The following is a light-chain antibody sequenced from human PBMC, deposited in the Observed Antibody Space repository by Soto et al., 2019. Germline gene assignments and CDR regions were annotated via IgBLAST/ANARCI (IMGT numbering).Light chain of an antibody. J-gene: IGLJ3*02. CDR1: SSNIGNNY. V-gene: IGLV1-51*01. Sequence: QSVLTQPPSVSAAPGQKVTISCSGSSSNIGNNYVSWYQQLPGTAPKLLIYDNNKRPSGIPDRFSGSKSGASATLGITGIHTGDEADYYCGTWDSSLSVWVFGGGTKLTVL. CDR2: DNN. CDR3: GTWDSSLSVWV.